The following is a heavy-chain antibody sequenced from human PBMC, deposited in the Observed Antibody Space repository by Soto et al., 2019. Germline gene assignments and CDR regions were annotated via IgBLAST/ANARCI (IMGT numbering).Heavy chain of an antibody. CDR2: ISGSGSTI. CDR3: KRDAVYPSEDGPTYNGLDV. Sequence: GGSLRLSCAASGFSLSGYEMNWVRQAPGRGLEWVSYISGSGSTIYYADSVKGRFTISRDDANNLLFLQMNSLSVEDTAVYYCKRDAVYPSEDGPTYNGLDVWGQGATATVSS. D-gene: IGHD1-1*01. CDR1: GFSLSGYE. J-gene: IGHJ6*02. V-gene: IGHV3-48*03.